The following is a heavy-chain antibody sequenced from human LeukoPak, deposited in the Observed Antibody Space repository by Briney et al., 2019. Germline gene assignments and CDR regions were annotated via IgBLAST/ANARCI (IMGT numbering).Heavy chain of an antibody. Sequence: SETLSVTCTVSGGSISSYYWSRIRQPPGKGLEWIGYIYYSGSTNYNPSLKSRVTISVDTSKNQFSLKLSSVTAADTAVYYCARDRGSGWYDAFDIWGQGTMVTVSS. D-gene: IGHD6-19*01. CDR2: IYYSGST. V-gene: IGHV4-59*01. J-gene: IGHJ3*02. CDR3: ARDRGSGWYDAFDI. CDR1: GGSISSYY.